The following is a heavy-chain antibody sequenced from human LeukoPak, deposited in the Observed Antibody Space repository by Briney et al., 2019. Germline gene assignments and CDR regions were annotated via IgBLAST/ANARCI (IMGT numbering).Heavy chain of an antibody. D-gene: IGHD3-10*01. V-gene: IGHV4-4*07. CDR3: ARTQYYGSGTWYFDD. J-gene: IGHJ4*02. Sequence: PGGSLRLSCAASGFTFSSYAMSWIRQPAGKALEWIGRVYTSGSPNYNPSLKSRVTMSVDTSKNQVSLKLSSVTAADMAVYYCARTQYYGSGTWYFDDWGQGTLVTVSS. CDR2: VYTSGSP. CDR1: GFTFSSYA.